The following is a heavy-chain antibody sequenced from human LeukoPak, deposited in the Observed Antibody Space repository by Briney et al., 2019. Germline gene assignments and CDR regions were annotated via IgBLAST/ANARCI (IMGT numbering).Heavy chain of an antibody. D-gene: IGHD2-21*01. CDR1: GFIFSSYW. Sequence: PGGSLRLSCAASGFIFSSYWMHWVRHAPGKGLAWVSRINTDGSSTSYADSVKGRFTISRDNAKNSLYLQMNSLRAEDTALYYCARGGDFGGQGTLVTVSS. V-gene: IGHV3-74*01. CDR3: ARGGDF. J-gene: IGHJ4*02. CDR2: INTDGSST.